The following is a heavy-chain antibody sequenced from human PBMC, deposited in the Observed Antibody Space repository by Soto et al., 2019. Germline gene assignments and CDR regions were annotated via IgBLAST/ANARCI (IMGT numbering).Heavy chain of an antibody. D-gene: IGHD6-19*01. CDR1: GYIFTGYY. CDR3: ATSRISIAVAGERAYYFDY. CDR2: INPNSGDT. V-gene: IGHV1-2*04. Sequence: ASVKVSCKASGYIFTGYYMHWVRQAPGQGLEWMGWINPNSGDTNYTQKFQGWVTMTRDTSISTAYMELSRLRSDDTAVYYCATSRISIAVAGERAYYFDYWGQGTPVTVSS. J-gene: IGHJ4*02.